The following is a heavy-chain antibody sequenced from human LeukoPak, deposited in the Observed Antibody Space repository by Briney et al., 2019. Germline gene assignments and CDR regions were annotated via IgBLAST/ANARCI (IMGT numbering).Heavy chain of an antibody. CDR2: VYPRNSDT. V-gene: IGHV5-51*01. J-gene: IGHJ3*01. CDR1: GYPFTNSW. D-gene: IGHD6-19*01. CDR3: VRLGLAVADLYDAFDV. Sequence: GESLKISCEASGYPFTNSWIGWVRQVPGKGLEYMGIVYPRNSDTRYSPSFQGQVTISADKSINTAYLQWSSLRASDTAMYYCVRLGLAVADLYDAFDVWGQGTAVAVS.